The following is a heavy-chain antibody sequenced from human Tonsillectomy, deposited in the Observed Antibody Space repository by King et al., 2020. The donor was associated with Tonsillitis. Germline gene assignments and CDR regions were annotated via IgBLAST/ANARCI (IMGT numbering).Heavy chain of an antibody. D-gene: IGHD6-6*01. J-gene: IGHJ5*02. V-gene: IGHV3-11*05. CDR1: GFTFSDYY. CDR3: ARVIPDPYRRSSRFDP. CDR2: ISSSSSYT. Sequence: VQLVESGGALVKPGGSLRLSCAASGFTFSDYYMSWIRQAPGKGLEWVSYISSSSSYTNYADSVKGRFTISRDNAKNSLYLQMNSLKAEDTAVYSCARVIPDPYRRSSRFDPWGQGTLVTVSS.